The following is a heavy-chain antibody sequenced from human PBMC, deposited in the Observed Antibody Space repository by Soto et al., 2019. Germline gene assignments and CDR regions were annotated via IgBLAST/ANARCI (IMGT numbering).Heavy chain of an antibody. CDR2: MYAGGTT. CDR3: AREFRDGSNTRLAFDP. D-gene: IGHD6-6*01. Sequence: GGSLRLSCAASGFTVSSSYMTWVRHVPGKGLEWVSVMYAGGTTYYANSVKGRFTFSRDNSKNMMYLQMNNLRAEDTVMYYCAREFRDGSNTRLAFDPWGQGTLVTVSS. J-gene: IGHJ5*02. CDR1: GFTVSSSY. V-gene: IGHV3-66*01.